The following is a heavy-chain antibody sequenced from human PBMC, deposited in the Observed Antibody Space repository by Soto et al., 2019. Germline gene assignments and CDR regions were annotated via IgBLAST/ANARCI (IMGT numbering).Heavy chain of an antibody. J-gene: IGHJ6*02. Sequence: QVHLQQWGAGLLKPSGTLSLTCAVSGGSFSDAFWSWVRQSPGRGLEWIGEVFHTGNTNYNAALKCRVTISVAPGKYQFSLRLTSVTLAVTAVYYCARAPRELLAEAPLFLSYCYGLAVWGQGTTVTVSS. CDR3: ARAPRELLAEAPLFLSYCYGLAV. V-gene: IGHV4-34*12. D-gene: IGHD1-7*01. CDR1: GGSFSDAF. CDR2: VFHTGNT.